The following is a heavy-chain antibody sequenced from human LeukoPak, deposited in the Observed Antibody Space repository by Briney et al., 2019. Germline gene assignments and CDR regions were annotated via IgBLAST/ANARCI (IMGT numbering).Heavy chain of an antibody. CDR1: GGSIGDNY. CDR3: AISGLRTKGGAFDI. J-gene: IGHJ3*02. D-gene: IGHD1-26*01. CDR2: IYYSGST. Sequence: PSETLSLTCSVSGGSIGDNYWTWIRQPPGKGLEWIGSIYYSGSTYYNPSLKSRVTISVDTSKNQFSLKLSSVTAADTAVYYCAISGLRTKGGAFDIWGQGTMVTVSS. V-gene: IGHV4-59*04.